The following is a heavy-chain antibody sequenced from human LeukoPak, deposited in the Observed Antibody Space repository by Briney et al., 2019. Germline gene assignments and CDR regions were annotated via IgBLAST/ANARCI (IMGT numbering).Heavy chain of an antibody. J-gene: IGHJ5*02. Sequence: ASVEVSCKASGYTFTTYGISWVRQAPGQGLEWMGWISAYNGNTNYGQKLQGRLTMTTDTSTSTAYMELRSLRSDDTAVYYCARSRRGSGWYWFDPWGQGTLVTVSS. CDR1: GYTFTTYG. D-gene: IGHD6-19*01. CDR2: ISAYNGNT. CDR3: ARSRRGSGWYWFDP. V-gene: IGHV1-18*01.